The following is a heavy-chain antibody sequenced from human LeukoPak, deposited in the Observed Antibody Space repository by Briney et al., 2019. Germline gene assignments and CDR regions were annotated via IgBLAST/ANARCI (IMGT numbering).Heavy chain of an antibody. J-gene: IGHJ3*02. Sequence: GGSLRLSCAASGFTFSDYYMSWIRQAPGRGLVWVSRISSDGSIINYADSVKGRFTISRDNAKNTLYLQMNSLRVEDTAVYYCARSSHYYDSEGGAFDIWGQGTMVTVSS. D-gene: IGHD3-22*01. CDR2: ISSDGSII. CDR3: ARSSHYYDSEGGAFDI. V-gene: IGHV3-74*01. CDR1: GFTFSDYY.